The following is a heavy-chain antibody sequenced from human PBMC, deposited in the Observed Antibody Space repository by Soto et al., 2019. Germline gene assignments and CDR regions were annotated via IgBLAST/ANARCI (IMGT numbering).Heavy chain of an antibody. CDR1: CGSISSYY. Sequence: SETLSLTCTVPCGSISSYYWSWIRQPPGKGLEWIGYIYYSGSTNYNPSLKSRVTISVDTSKNQFSLKLSSVTAADTAVYYCARGRPQKGGYCSSTSCYSYYYYYMDVWGKGTTVTVSS. CDR3: ARGRPQKGGYCSSTSCYSYYYYYMDV. CDR2: IYYSGST. V-gene: IGHV4-59*01. D-gene: IGHD2-2*01. J-gene: IGHJ6*03.